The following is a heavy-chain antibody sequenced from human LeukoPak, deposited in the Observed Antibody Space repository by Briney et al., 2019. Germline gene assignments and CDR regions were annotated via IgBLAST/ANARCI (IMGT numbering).Heavy chain of an antibody. J-gene: IGHJ4*02. D-gene: IGHD4-17*01. CDR1: GFTFSSYS. CDR3: ARGDGDLFPSRVGYYFDY. Sequence: GGSLRLSCAASGFTFSSYSMNWVRQAPGKGLEWVSYISSSSSTIYYADSVKGRFTISRDNAKNSLYLQMNSLRAEDTAVYYCARGDGDLFPSRVGYYFDYWGQGTLVTVSS. CDR2: ISSSSSTI. V-gene: IGHV3-48*04.